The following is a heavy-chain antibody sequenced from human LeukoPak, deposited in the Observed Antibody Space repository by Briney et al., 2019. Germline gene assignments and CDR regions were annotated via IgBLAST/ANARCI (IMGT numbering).Heavy chain of an antibody. Sequence: SETLSLTCTVTGDSNDNNGFYWGWIRQPPGKGLEWIGNIYYSGSTYYNPSLKSRVTTSVDTSKKQFSLKLSSVTAADTAVYYCARGTRGSDSSFDFWGQGTLVTVSS. CDR3: ARGTRGSDSSFDF. CDR1: GDSNDNNGFY. V-gene: IGHV4-39*07. D-gene: IGHD1-1*01. J-gene: IGHJ4*02. CDR2: IYYSGST.